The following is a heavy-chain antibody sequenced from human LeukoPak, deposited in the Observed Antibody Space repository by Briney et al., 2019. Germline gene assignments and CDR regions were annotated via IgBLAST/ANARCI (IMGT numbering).Heavy chain of an antibody. CDR1: GFTFTSYA. Sequence: PGGSLRLSCAASGFTFTSYAMSWVRQAPGKGLEWFQAISGNGGATYYADSVKGRFTISRDNSKNALHLQMNSLRAEDTALYYCAKATTAIVVDNFFDYWGQGTLVSVAS. CDR2: ISGNGGAT. D-gene: IGHD3-22*01. CDR3: AKATTAIVVDNFFDY. V-gene: IGHV3-23*01. J-gene: IGHJ4*02.